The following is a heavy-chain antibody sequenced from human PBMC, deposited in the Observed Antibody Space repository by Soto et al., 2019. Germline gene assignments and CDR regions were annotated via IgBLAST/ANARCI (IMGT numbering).Heavy chain of an antibody. Sequence: ASVKVSCKASGYTFTGQYMHWVRQAPGQGLEWMGWINPNGGDTNYAQKFQGRVTMTRDTSIGTAYMELSSLRSNDTAIYYCARESSGITLYGMDVWGQGTTVTAP. CDR3: ARESSGITLYGMDV. CDR2: INPNGGDT. CDR1: GYTFTGQY. J-gene: IGHJ6*02. V-gene: IGHV1-2*02. D-gene: IGHD1-7*01.